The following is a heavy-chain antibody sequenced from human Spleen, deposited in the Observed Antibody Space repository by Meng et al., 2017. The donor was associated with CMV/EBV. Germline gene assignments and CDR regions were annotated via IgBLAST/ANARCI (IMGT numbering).Heavy chain of an antibody. J-gene: IGHJ4*02. CDR3: ARLDYYSGSGSFNY. CDR1: GGTFSNYG. CDR2: INPNRGDT. V-gene: IGHV1-2*02. Sequence: ASVKVSCKASGGTFSNYGISWVRQAPGQGLEWMGWINPNRGDTNYAPKFQGSVTMTRDTSISTAYMELSRLTSDDTAMYYCARLDYYSGSGSFNYWGQGTLVTVSS. D-gene: IGHD3-10*01.